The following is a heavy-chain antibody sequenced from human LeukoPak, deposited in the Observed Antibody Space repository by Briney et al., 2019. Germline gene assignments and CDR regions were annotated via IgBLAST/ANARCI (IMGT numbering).Heavy chain of an antibody. CDR2: INSDGSSR. CDR3: ARDRDYYDSLYYFDY. CDR1: GFTLSSYW. Sequence: PGGSLRLSCAASGFTLSSYWMHWVRQAPGKGLVWVSRINSDGSSRSYADSVKGRFTISRDNAKNTLYLQMNSLRAEDTAVYYCARDRDYYDSLYYFDYWGQGTLVTVSS. D-gene: IGHD3-22*01. V-gene: IGHV3-74*01. J-gene: IGHJ4*02.